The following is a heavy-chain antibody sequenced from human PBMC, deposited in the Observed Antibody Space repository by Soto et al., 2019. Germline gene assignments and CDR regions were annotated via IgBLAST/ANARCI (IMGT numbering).Heavy chain of an antibody. CDR2: ISYDGSNK. V-gene: IGHV3-30-3*01. D-gene: IGHD6-13*01. J-gene: IGHJ4*02. Sequence: QVQLVESGGGVVQPGRSLRLSCAASGFTFSSYAMHWVRQAPGKGLEWVAVISYDGSNKYYADSVKGRFTISRDNSKNTLYLQMNSLRAEDTAVYYCARGGSSSWYWDYWGQGTLVTVSS. CDR3: ARGGSSSWYWDY. CDR1: GFTFSSYA.